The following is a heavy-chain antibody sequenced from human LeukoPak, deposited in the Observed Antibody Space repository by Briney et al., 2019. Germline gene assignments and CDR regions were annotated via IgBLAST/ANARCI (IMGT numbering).Heavy chain of an antibody. D-gene: IGHD3-10*01. V-gene: IGHV3-48*03. J-gene: IGHJ3*02. CDR1: GFTFSSSE. CDR2: ISSSGSTI. CDR3: AIVGLGASLDAFDI. Sequence: PGGSLRLSCAASGFTFSSSEMNWVRQAPGKGLEWVSYISSSGSTIYYADAVKGRFTISRDNAKNSLYLQMNSLRAEDTAVYYCAIVGLGASLDAFDIWGQGTMVTVSS.